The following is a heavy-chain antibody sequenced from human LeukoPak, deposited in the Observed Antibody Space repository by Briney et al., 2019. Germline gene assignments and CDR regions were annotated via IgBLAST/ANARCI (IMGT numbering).Heavy chain of an antibody. V-gene: IGHV4-59*01. CDR2: IYYSGST. Sequence: SETLSLTCTVSGGSISSYYWSWIRQPPGKGLEWIGYIYYSGSTNYNPSLKSRVTISVDTSKNQFSLELSSVTAADTAVYYCARDAYYYDSSGYSHSYFDYWGQGTLVTVSS. CDR3: ARDAYYYDSSGYSHSYFDY. CDR1: GGSISSYY. D-gene: IGHD3-22*01. J-gene: IGHJ4*02.